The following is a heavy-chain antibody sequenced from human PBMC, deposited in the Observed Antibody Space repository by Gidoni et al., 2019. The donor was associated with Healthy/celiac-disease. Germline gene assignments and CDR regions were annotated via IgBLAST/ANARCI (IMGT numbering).Heavy chain of an antibody. V-gene: IGHV4-39*01. CDR1: VCSISSSSYY. CDR3: ALTAYYDIVTGYSTTDTSDY. CDR2: IYYSGST. J-gene: IGHJ4*02. Sequence: QLQLQESGPGLVKPSETLSLTCTVSVCSISSSSYYWCWIRQPPGKGLEWIGSIYYSGSTYDNPSLKSRVNISVETSKNQCSLKLSSVTAADTAVYYCALTAYYDIVTGYSTTDTSDYWGQGTLVTVSS. D-gene: IGHD3-9*01.